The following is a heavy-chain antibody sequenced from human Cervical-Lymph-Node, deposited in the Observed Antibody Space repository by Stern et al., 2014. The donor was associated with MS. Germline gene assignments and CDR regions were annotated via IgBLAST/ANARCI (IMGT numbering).Heavy chain of an antibody. D-gene: IGHD5-18*01. J-gene: IGHJ6*02. CDR1: GFTFSSYT. CDR3: ARVDTAMVTLYYYGMDV. V-gene: IGHV3-30-3*01. CDR2: ISYDGSNK. Sequence: DQLVESGGGVVQPGRSLRVSCAASGFTFSSYTMHWVRQAPGKGLEWVALISYDGSNKYYADSVKGRFTISRDNSKNTLYLQMNSLRAEDTAVYYCARVDTAMVTLYYYGMDVWGQGTTVTVSS.